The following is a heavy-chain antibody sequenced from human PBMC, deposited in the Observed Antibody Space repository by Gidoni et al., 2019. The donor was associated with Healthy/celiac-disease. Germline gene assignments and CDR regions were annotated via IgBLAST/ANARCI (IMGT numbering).Heavy chain of an antibody. CDR1: GVSFRGYY. CDR3: ARILSHYYGSGSFPYYFDY. Sequence: QVQLQQWGAGLLMPSETLSLTCAVYGVSFRGYYWSWIRKPPGKGLECFGEINHSGSTNYNPSLKSRVNISVDTSKNQFSLKLSYVTAADTAVYYCARILSHYYGSGSFPYYFDYWGQGTLVTVSA. J-gene: IGHJ4*02. V-gene: IGHV4-34*01. D-gene: IGHD3-10*01. CDR2: INHSGST.